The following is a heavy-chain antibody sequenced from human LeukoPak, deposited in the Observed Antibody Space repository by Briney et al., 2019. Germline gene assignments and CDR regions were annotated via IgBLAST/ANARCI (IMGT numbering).Heavy chain of an antibody. CDR1: GFTVSTNC. J-gene: IGHJ4*02. V-gene: IGHV3-53*01. CDR3: ARVGSIAAAGTPDY. D-gene: IGHD6-13*01. Sequence: PGGSLRLSCAASGFTVSTNCMTWVRQAPGKGLEWVSTIYSGGTTYYADSVMGRFTISRHNAKNSLFLQLNSLRADDTAVYYCARVGSIAAAGTPDYWGQGTLVTVSS. CDR2: IYSGGTT.